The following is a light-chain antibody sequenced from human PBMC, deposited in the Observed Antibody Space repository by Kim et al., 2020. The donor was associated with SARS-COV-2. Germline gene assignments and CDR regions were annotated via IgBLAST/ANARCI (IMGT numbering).Light chain of an antibody. CDR2: RNG. V-gene: IGLV10-54*01. Sequence: STLTCPRTSHNLRHPGAPWLQPHHDHPPKLLFPRNGHRPSGISEGFSASRSANTASLPLPVLQPEDEAYYFCSAWDPSLPAWVFGGGTKLTVL. CDR1: SHNLRHPG. CDR3: SAWDPSLPAWV. J-gene: IGLJ3*02.